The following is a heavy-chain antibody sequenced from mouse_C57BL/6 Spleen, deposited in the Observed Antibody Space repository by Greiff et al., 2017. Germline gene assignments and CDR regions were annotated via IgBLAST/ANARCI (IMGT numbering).Heavy chain of an antibody. J-gene: IGHJ2*01. Sequence: DVQLQESGTVLARPGASVKMSCKTSGYTFTSYWMHWVKQRPGQGLEWIGAIYPGNSDTSYNQKFKGKAKLTAVTSASTAYMELSSLTNEDSAVYYCSYYYGSSPFGYWGQGTTLTVSS. CDR3: SYYYGSSPFGY. D-gene: IGHD1-1*01. CDR2: IYPGNSDT. V-gene: IGHV1-5*01. CDR1: GYTFTSYW.